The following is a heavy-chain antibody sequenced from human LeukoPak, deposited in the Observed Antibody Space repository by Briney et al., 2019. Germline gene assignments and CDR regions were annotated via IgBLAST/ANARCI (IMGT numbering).Heavy chain of an antibody. CDR2: INTNTGNP. D-gene: IGHD2-2*01. J-gene: IGHJ6*02. CDR1: GYTFTSYA. Sequence: ASVKVSCKAFGYTFTSYAMNWVRQAPGQGLEWMGWINTNTGNPTYAQGFTGRFVFSLDTSVSTAYLQISSLKAEDTAVYYCARGWGRGPLGYCSSTSCSGGMDVWGQGTTVTVSS. V-gene: IGHV7-4-1*02. CDR3: ARGWGRGPLGYCSSTSCSGGMDV.